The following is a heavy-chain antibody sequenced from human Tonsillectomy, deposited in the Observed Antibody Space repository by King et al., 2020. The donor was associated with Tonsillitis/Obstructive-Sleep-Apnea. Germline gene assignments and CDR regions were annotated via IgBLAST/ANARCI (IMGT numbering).Heavy chain of an antibody. V-gene: IGHV3-23*04. Sequence: VQLVESGGGLVQPGGSLRLSCAASGFTFSSYAMSWVRQAPGKGLEWVSAISGSGGSTYYADSVKGRFTISRDNSKNTLYLQMSSLRAEDTAVYYCAKAPSDTSMADYYYYMDVRGKGTTVTVSS. CDR1: GFTFSSYA. CDR2: ISGSGGST. J-gene: IGHJ6*03. CDR3: AKAPSDTSMADYYYYMDV. D-gene: IGHD5-18*01.